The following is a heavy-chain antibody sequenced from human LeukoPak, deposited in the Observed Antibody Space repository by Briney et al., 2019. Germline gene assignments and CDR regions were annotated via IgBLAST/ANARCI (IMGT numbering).Heavy chain of an antibody. V-gene: IGHV3-48*01. D-gene: IGHD2/OR15-2a*01. J-gene: IGHJ4*02. Sequence: GGSLRLSCAASGFTFSSYSMNWVRQAPGKGLEWVSYISSSSGTILYADSVKGRFTIPRDNAKNSLYLQMNSLRAEDTAVYYCARGDYFDDSASPVDYWGQGTLVTVSS. CDR2: ISSSSGTI. CDR1: GFTFSSYS. CDR3: ARGDYFDDSASPVDY.